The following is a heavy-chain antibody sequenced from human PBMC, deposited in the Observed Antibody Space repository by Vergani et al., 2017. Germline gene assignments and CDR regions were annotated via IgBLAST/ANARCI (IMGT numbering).Heavy chain of an antibody. CDR1: GFTFSSYA. Sequence: QVQLVESGGGVVQPGRSLRLSCAASGFTFSSYAMHWVRQAPGKGLEWVAVISYDGSNKDYADSVKGRFTISRDNSKNTLYLQMNSLRAEDTAVYYCAREPLSLRFLERTRYMDVWGKGTTVTVSS. D-gene: IGHD3-3*01. CDR2: ISYDGSNK. J-gene: IGHJ6*03. CDR3: AREPLSLRFLERTRYMDV. V-gene: IGHV3-30-3*01.